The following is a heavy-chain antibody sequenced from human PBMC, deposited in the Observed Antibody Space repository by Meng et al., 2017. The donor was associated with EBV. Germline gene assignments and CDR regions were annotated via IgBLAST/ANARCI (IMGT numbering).Heavy chain of an antibody. D-gene: IGHD1-20*01. CDR2: IIPIFGTA. J-gene: IGHJ4*02. Sequence: RVMRSGAEGKKRGSSVEVSCQASGGTFSSYAISWVRPAPGKGLGWMGGIIPIFGTANYAQTSQGRVTITADESTSTADMELSSLRSEDTAVYYCARAPDNWNDGPYSWGQGTLVTVSS. CDR3: ARAPDNWNDGPYS. CDR1: GGTFSSYA. V-gene: IGHV1-69*01.